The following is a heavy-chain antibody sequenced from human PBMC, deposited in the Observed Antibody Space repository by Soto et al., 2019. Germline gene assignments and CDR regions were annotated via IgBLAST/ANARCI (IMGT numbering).Heavy chain of an antibody. CDR3: AKLPPDYYYYYYMDV. J-gene: IGHJ6*03. CDR1: GFTFSSYG. V-gene: IGHV3-23*01. CDR2: ISGSGGST. Sequence: GGSLRLSCAASGFTFSSYGMSWVRQAPGKGLEWVSAISGSGGSTYYADSVKGRFTISRDNSKNTLYLQMNSLRAEDTAVYYCAKLPPDYYYYYYMDVWGKGTTVTVSS.